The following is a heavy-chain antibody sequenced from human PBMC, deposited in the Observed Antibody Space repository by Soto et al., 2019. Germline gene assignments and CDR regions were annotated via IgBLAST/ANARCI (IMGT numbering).Heavy chain of an antibody. CDR2: IYHSGTT. Sequence: SETLSLTCSVSGYSISSGYYWGWIRQPPGKGLEWIGTIYHSGTTYYNPSLKSRITISIDTSKNQFSLQLCSVTATDTAEYYCARSLFTSSWFAGSWGQGTLVTVSS. CDR3: ARSLFTSSWFAGS. J-gene: IGHJ5*02. D-gene: IGHD6-13*01. CDR1: GYSISSGYY. V-gene: IGHV4-38-2*01.